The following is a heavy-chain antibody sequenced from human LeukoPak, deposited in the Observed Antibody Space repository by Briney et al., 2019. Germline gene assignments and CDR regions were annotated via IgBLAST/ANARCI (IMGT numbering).Heavy chain of an antibody. J-gene: IGHJ2*01. CDR3: AKDQMGQQTLNWYFDL. CDR1: GFIFSSFG. Sequence: PGRSLRLSCAASGFIFSSFGMHWVRQTPGKGLEWVAFINHNGNVIYYPDSVKGRFTISRDNSKNTLSLQMNGLRPEDTALYYCAKDQMGQQTLNWYFDLWGRGTLLTVSS. V-gene: IGHV3-30*02. CDR2: INHNGNVI. D-gene: IGHD5-24*01.